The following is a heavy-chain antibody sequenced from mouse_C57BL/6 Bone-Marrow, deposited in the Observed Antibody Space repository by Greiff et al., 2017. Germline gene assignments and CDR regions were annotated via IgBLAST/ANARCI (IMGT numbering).Heavy chain of an antibody. V-gene: IGHV1-55*01. CDR2: IYPTSGRT. D-gene: IGHD4-1*01. CDR1: GYTFTSYW. J-gene: IGHJ2*01. CDR3: ARSGPLGRRVDY. Sequence: VQLQQPGAELVKPGASVKMSCKASGYTFTSYWITWVKQRPGQGLEWIGDIYPTSGRTNYNEKFKSKAILTVDTASNTAYMQLGSLTSEYSAVFYCARSGPLGRRVDYWGQGTTLTVSS.